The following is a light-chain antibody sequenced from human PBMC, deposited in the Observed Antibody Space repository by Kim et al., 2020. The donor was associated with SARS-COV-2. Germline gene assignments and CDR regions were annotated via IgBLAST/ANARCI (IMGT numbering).Light chain of an antibody. CDR1: AGVVSSGYY. J-gene: IGLJ3*02. Sequence: GGVVTAPRGLSAGVVSSGYYPRWYQQTPGRAPRTLIFNTNARSSGVPDRFSGSILGNKAALTITGAQADDESDYYGVLYISSGIWVFGGGTQLTVL. V-gene: IGLV8-61*01. CDR3: VLYISSGIWV. CDR2: NTN.